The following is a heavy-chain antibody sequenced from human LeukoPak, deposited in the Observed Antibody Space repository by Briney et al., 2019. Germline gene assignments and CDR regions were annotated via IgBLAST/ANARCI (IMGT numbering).Heavy chain of an antibody. V-gene: IGHV5-51*01. CDR2: IYPGDSDT. J-gene: IGHJ4*02. D-gene: IGHD3-10*01. CDR1: GYSFTSYW. Sequence: GESLKISCKGSGYSFTSYWIGWVRQMPGKGLEWMGIIYPGDSDTRYSPSFQGQVTISADKSISTAYLQWSGLKASDTAMYYCARLGSGLLWFGEPPTCFDYWGQGTLVTVSS. CDR3: ARLGSGLLWFGEPPTCFDY.